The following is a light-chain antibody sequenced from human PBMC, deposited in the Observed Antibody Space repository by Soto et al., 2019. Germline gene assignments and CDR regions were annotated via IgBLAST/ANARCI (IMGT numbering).Light chain of an antibody. CDR2: DNY. J-gene: IGLJ3*02. CDR3: GTWYNILSAGV. Sequence: QSVLTQPPSVSAAPGQTVTISCSGSTSNIGSDYVSWFQQVPGAAPRLLTYDNYKRPSGIPDRFSGSKSGTSATLDITGLQTGDEAHYYCGTWYNILSAGVFGGGTKLTVL. CDR1: TSNIGSDY. V-gene: IGLV1-51*01.